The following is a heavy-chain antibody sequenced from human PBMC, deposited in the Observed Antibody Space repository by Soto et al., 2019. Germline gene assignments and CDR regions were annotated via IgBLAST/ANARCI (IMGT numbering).Heavy chain of an antibody. Sequence: KTSETLSLTCTVSGGSISSYYWSWIRQPPGKGLEWIGYIYYSGSTNYNPSLKSRVTISVDTSKNQFSLKLSSVTAADTAVYYCAGYDLSYFDYWGQGTLVTVSS. CDR3: AGYDLSYFDY. J-gene: IGHJ4*02. D-gene: IGHD5-12*01. V-gene: IGHV4-59*08. CDR1: GGSISSYY. CDR2: IYYSGST.